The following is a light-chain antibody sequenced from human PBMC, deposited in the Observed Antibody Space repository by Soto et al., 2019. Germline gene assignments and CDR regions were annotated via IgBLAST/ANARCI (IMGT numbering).Light chain of an antibody. CDR3: QHRSNWLGT. V-gene: IGKV3-11*01. Sequence: EIVLTQSPATLSLSPGERATVSCRASQSVGSFLAWYQQKSGQTPRLLIYDASKRAPGIPARFSGSGSGTDFTLTISSLEPEDFAVYYCQHRSNWLGTFGPGTKVDIK. CDR1: QSVGSF. J-gene: IGKJ3*01. CDR2: DAS.